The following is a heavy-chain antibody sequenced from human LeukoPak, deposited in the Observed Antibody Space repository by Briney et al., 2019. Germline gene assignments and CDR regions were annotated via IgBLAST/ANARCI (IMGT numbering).Heavy chain of an antibody. V-gene: IGHV1-18*01. Sequence: ASVKVSCKASGYTFTSYGISWVRQAPGQGLEWMGWINIYNGNTNYAQKLQGRVTMTTDTSTSTAYMELRSLRPDDTAVYYCARDSIVPAAIPFDYWGQGTLVTVSS. J-gene: IGHJ4*02. CDR3: ARDSIVPAAIPFDY. D-gene: IGHD2-2*01. CDR1: GYTFTSYG. CDR2: INIYNGNT.